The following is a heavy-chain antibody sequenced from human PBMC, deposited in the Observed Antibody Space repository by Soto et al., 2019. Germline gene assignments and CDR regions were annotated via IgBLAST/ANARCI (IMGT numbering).Heavy chain of an antibody. J-gene: IGHJ5*02. CDR2: IYYSGST. CDR1: GGSISSGGYY. D-gene: IGHD4-17*01. V-gene: IGHV4-31*03. CDR3: AREGWATVTNNWFDP. Sequence: QVQLQESGPGLVKPSQTLSLTCTVSGGSISSGGYYWSWIRQHPGKGLEWIGYIYYSGSTYYNPSLKSRVTISVDTSKNQFSLKLSSVTAADTAVYYCAREGWATVTNNWFDPWGQGTLVTVSS.